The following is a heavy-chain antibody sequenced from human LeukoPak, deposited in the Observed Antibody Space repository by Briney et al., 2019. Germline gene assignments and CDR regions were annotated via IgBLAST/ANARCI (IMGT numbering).Heavy chain of an antibody. J-gene: IGHJ4*02. CDR3: AKDEGTSSSFDY. V-gene: IGHV3-23*01. Sequence: GGSLRLSCAASGFTFSSYGMHWVRQAPGKGLEWVSAISGSGGSTYYADSVKGRFTISRDNSKNTLYLQMNSLRAEDTAVYYCAKDEGTSSSFDYWGQGTLVTVSS. CDR2: ISGSGGST. D-gene: IGHD6-13*01. CDR1: GFTFSSYG.